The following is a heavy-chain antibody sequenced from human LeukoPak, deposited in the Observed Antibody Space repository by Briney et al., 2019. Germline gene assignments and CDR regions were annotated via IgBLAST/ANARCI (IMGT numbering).Heavy chain of an antibody. CDR2: IIPIFGTA. V-gene: IGHV1-69*13. D-gene: IGHD6-19*01. Sequence: TVKLSCKASGASLGRYDISWVRQAPRQRLEWMGGIIPIFGTANYAQKFQGRVTITADESTSTAYMELGSLRSEDTAVYYRAMWVAVAGDLWGQGTLVTVSS. J-gene: IGHJ5*02. CDR1: GASLGRYD. CDR3: AMWVAVAGDL.